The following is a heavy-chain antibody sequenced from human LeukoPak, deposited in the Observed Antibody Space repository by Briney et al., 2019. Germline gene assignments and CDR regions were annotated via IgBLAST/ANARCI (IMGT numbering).Heavy chain of an antibody. V-gene: IGHV3-30-3*01. CDR2: ISYDGSNK. D-gene: IGHD1-1*01. Sequence: GGSLRLSCAASGFTFSSYAMHWVRQAPGKGLEWVAVISYDGSNKYYADSVKGRFTISRDNSKNTLYLQMNSLRAEDTAVYYCAKGRTGTTLNFDYWGQGTLVTVSS. J-gene: IGHJ4*02. CDR3: AKGRTGTTLNFDY. CDR1: GFTFSSYA.